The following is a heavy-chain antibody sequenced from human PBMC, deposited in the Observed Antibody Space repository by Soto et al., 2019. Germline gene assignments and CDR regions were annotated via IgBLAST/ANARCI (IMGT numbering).Heavy chain of an antibody. Sequence: SETLSLTCTVSGGSISSYYWSWIRQPPGKGLEWIGYIYYSGSTNYNPSLRSRVTISVDTSKNQFSLKLSSVTAADTAVYYCARGGVDYYDSSGYYFSPYYFDYWGQGTLVT. V-gene: IGHV4-59*12. CDR2: IYYSGST. D-gene: IGHD3-22*01. CDR1: GGSISSYY. J-gene: IGHJ4*02. CDR3: ARGGVDYYDSSGYYFSPYYFDY.